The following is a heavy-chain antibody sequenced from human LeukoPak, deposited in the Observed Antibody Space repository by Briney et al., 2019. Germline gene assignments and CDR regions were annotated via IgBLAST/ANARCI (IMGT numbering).Heavy chain of an antibody. D-gene: IGHD6-13*01. CDR1: GFTFYNYA. CDR3: ARDPNLIAAAGTSYFDY. CDR2: ISGSGDST. V-gene: IGHV3-23*01. J-gene: IGHJ4*02. Sequence: GGSLRLSCAASGFTFYNYAMNWVRQAPGKGLEWVSGISGSGDSTYYADSVKGRFTISRDNSKNTLYLEMNSLRAEDTAVYYCARDPNLIAAAGTSYFDYWGQGTLVTVSS.